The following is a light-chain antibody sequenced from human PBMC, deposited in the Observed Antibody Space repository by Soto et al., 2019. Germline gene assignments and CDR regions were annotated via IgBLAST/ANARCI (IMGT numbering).Light chain of an antibody. CDR2: EVS. J-gene: IGLJ2*01. V-gene: IGLV2-14*01. CDR1: SSDVGAYNY. Sequence: QSALTQPASVSGSPGQSITISCTGTSSDVGAYNYVSWYQQHPGKAPKLMIYEVSNRPSGVSNRFSGSKSGNTASLTISGLQAEDEADYYCISYARSSTLVFGGGTKLTVL. CDR3: ISYARSSTLV.